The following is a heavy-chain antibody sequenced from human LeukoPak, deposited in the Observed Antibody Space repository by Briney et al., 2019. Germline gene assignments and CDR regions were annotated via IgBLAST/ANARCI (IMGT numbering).Heavy chain of an antibody. Sequence: GGSLRLSCVGSGFTFSTYEMTWVRQAPGKGLEWGSYISSSVGTIYYADSVKGRFTISRDNAKNSLYLQMNSLRAEDTAVYYCAREGGVNYYDLDYFDYWGQGTLITVSS. CDR3: AREGGVNYYDLDYFDY. CDR2: ISSSVGTI. D-gene: IGHD3-22*01. J-gene: IGHJ4*02. V-gene: IGHV3-48*03. CDR1: GFTFSTYE.